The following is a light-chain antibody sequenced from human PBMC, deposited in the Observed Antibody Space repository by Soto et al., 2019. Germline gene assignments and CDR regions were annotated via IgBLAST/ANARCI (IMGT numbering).Light chain of an antibody. V-gene: IGKV1-33*01. CDR3: QQYDHLPIT. CDR2: DAS. J-gene: IGKJ5*01. CDR1: QSISNW. Sequence: DIQMTQSPSTLSASVGDRVTITCRASQSISNWLAWYQQKPGEAPKLLIYDASKLETGVPSRFSGSGSGTDFTFTISSLQPEDFATYHCQQYDHLPITFGQGTRLEIK.